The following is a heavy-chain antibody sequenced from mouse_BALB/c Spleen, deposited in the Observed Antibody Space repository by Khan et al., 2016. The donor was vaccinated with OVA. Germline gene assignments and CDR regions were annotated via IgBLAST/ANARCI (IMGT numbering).Heavy chain of an antibody. V-gene: IGHV2-4*02. D-gene: IGHD1-1*01. CDR1: DFSLTNYG. CDR2: IWSGGST. Sequence: QVQLKQSGPGLVQPSQSLSITCTVSDFSLTNYGVHWVRQSPGQGLEWLGVIWSGGSTDYNVAFISRLSITKDNSKNQDFFKMNSLQVDDTAIYYCARRVYGSSYGFAYWGQGTLVTVSS. J-gene: IGHJ3*01. CDR3: ARRVYGSSYGFAY.